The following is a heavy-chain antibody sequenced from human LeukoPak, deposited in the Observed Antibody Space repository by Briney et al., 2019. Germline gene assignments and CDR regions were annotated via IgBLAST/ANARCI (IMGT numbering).Heavy chain of an antibody. CDR1: GASLKTFY. CDR3: AREAGISRPLDY. J-gene: IGHJ4*02. Sequence: SETLSLTCNISGASLKTFYWTWIRQPAGKGLEWIGRTSTTGSPNYNAYLKSRLSISMDTSRSQFSLKLSSVTAADTAVYYCAREAGISRPLDYWGQGTLVTVSS. CDR2: TSTTGSP. V-gene: IGHV4-4*07.